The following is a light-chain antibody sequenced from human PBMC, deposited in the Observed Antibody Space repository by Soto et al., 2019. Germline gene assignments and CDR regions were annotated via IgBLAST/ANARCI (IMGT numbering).Light chain of an antibody. J-gene: IGLJ2*01. CDR2: NTS. CDR3: LLYYGAAGV. CDR1: TGAVTSGYY. V-gene: IGLV7-43*01. Sequence: QTVVTQEPSLTVSPGGTVTLTCASSTGAVTSGYYPNWFQQKPGQAPRALIYNTSNKHSWTPARFSGSLLGGKAALTLSGVQPEDEAEYFCLLYYGAAGVFGGGTKVT.